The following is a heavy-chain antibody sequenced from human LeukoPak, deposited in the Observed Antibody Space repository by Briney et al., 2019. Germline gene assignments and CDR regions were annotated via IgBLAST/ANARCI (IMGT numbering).Heavy chain of an antibody. CDR3: TTESVDRCGYDY. Sequence: GGSLRLSCAASGFTFSNAWMSWVRQTPGKGLEWVGRIKSKTDGGTTDYAAPVKGRFTISRDDSKNTLYLQMNSLKTEDTAVYYCTTESVDRCGYDYWGQGTLVTVSS. D-gene: IGHD3-22*01. CDR1: GFTFSNAW. CDR2: IKSKTDGGTT. V-gene: IGHV3-15*01. J-gene: IGHJ4*02.